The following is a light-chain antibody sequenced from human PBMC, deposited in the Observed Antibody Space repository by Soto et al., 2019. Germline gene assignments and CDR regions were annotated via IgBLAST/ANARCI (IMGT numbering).Light chain of an antibody. V-gene: IGKV3-20*01. CDR2: RAS. Sequence: DIVLTQSPDTLSSSPGERATLSCRASQSVSSSYLAWYQQKPGQALRLLIYRASSRATGVPYRFSGSGSGTDFTLTISRLEPEDFAVYYCQQYGSLITFGQGTRLEIK. J-gene: IGKJ5*01. CDR1: QSVSSSY. CDR3: QQYGSLIT.